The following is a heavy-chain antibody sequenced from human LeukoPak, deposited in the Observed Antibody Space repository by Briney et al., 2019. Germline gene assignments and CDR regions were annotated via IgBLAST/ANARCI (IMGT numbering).Heavy chain of an antibody. Sequence: PGGSLRLSCAASGFTVSRNYMSWVRQAPGKGLEWVSLIYSDGSTYYADSVRGRFTISRDNSKNTLYLQMRAEDTAVYFCARALLPGGDVWGKGTTVTISS. CDR3: ARALLPGGDV. D-gene: IGHD4-23*01. J-gene: IGHJ6*04. CDR1: GFTVSRNY. V-gene: IGHV3-53*01. CDR2: IYSDGST.